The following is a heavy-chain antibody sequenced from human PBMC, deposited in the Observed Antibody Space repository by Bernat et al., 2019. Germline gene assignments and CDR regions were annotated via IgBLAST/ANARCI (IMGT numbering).Heavy chain of an antibody. D-gene: IGHD6-19*01. CDR2: INGGGVRT. V-gene: IGHV3-74*01. CDR3: ARGSASAWTDDSFDI. J-gene: IGHJ3*02. Sequence: EVQLVESGGGLVQPGGSLRVSCAASGFSFSSYWMHWVRQAPVEGLVWVSCINGGGVRTRDADYVKGRLTISRDNAKNTLYLQMNSLRDEDTAVYYCARGSASAWTDDSFDIWGQGTVVTVSS. CDR1: GFSFSSYW.